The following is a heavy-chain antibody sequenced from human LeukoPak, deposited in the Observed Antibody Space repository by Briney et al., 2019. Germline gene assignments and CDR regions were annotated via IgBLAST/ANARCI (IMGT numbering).Heavy chain of an antibody. CDR2: IYYSGST. J-gene: IGHJ3*02. V-gene: IGHV4-39*01. CDR3: ARLRAFDI. CDR1: GGSISSSSYY. Sequence: PSETLSLTCTVSGGSISSSSYYWGWIRQPPGKGLEWIGGIYYSGSTYYNPSLKSRVTISVDTSKNQFSLKLSSVTAADTAVYYCARLRAFDIWGQGTMVTVSS.